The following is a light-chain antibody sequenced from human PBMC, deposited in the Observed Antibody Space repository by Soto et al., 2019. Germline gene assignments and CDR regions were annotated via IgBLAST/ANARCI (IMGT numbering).Light chain of an antibody. Sequence: IVLSNSAGTLSLSQGERATLSCRASQSVSNNYLAWYQQKPGQAPRLLIYGASNRATGIPDRFSGSGSGTDFTLTISRLEPEDFAVYYCQQYGSSGTFGQGTKVDI. CDR1: QSVSNNY. CDR2: GAS. J-gene: IGKJ1*01. CDR3: QQYGSSGT. V-gene: IGKV3-20*01.